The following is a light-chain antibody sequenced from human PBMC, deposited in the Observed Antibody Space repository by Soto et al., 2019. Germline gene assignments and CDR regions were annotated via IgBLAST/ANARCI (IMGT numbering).Light chain of an antibody. V-gene: IGLV1-40*01. J-gene: IGLJ2*01. CDR2: GNS. Sequence: QSVLTQPPSVSGAPGQRVTISCTGSSSNIGADHDVHWYQQLPGTAPKLLIYGNSNRPSGVPDRFSGSKSGTSASLAITGLQAEDEADYYCLSYDSSLGVIFGGGTKLTVL. CDR3: LSYDSSLGVI. CDR1: SSNIGADHD.